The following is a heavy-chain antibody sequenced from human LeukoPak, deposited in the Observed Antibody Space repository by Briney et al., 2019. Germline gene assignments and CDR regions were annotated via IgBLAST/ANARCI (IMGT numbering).Heavy chain of an antibody. CDR2: ISSSSSYI. Sequence: SGGSLGLSCAGSGFTFSTYSMNWVRQAPGKGLEWVSSISSSSSYIYYADSVKGRFTISRDNAKNSLYLQMNSLRAEDTAVYYCAREKASTVTYDTFDIWGQGTMVTVSS. CDR1: GFTFSTYS. CDR3: AREKASTVTYDTFDI. J-gene: IGHJ3*02. D-gene: IGHD4-17*01. V-gene: IGHV3-21*01.